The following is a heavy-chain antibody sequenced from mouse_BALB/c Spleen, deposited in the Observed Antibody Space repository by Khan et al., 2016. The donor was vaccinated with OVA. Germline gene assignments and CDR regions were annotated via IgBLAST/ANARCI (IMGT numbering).Heavy chain of an antibody. CDR2: ISYSGCT. Sequence: EVQLQESGPGLVKPSQSLSLTCTATGYSITSDYVWNLIRQPPGNILEWMAYISYSGCTCYHPSLKSRFSVSRDTSKNQFFLQLNSLTSEDTAPYYCAMGRTYWGQGTLVTVSA. D-gene: IGHD2-3*01. V-gene: IGHV3-2*02. CDR3: AMGRTY. J-gene: IGHJ3*01. CDR1: GYSITSDYV.